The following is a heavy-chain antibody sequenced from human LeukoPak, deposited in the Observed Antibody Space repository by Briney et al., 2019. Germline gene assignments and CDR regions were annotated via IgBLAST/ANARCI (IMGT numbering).Heavy chain of an antibody. D-gene: IGHD1/OR15-1a*01. CDR1: GFTFSNFV. Sequence: GGSLRLSCAASGFTFSNFVMNWVRQAPGKGLQWVSTIGAGGVNTFYADSVKGRFTISRDDSQNTLYLQLNSLRAEDTAVYYCARVAGQGWGPITTNVNAYLDSWGQGTLVSVSS. CDR2: IGAGGVNT. J-gene: IGHJ4*02. V-gene: IGHV3-23*01. CDR3: ARVAGQGWGPITTNVNAYLDS.